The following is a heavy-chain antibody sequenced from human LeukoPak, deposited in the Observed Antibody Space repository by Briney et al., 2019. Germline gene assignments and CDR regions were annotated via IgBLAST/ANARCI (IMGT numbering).Heavy chain of an antibody. CDR2: IDPSDSYT. J-gene: IGHJ4*02. CDR1: GYGFTSYW. CDR3: ARPQNRWGSLDY. D-gene: IGHD7-27*01. Sequence: GASLRISSKGSGYGFTSYWISWVRQMPGKGLEWMGRIDPSDSYTNYSPSFQGHVTISADKSISTAYLQWSSLKASDTAMYYCARPQNRWGSLDYWGQGTLVTVSS. V-gene: IGHV5-10-1*01.